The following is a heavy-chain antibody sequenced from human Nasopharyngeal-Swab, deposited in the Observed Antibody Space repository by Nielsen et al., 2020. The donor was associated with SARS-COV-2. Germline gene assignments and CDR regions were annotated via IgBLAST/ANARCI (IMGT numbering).Heavy chain of an antibody. CDR1: GFTFSNYA. J-gene: IGHJ4*02. CDR2: INGDGSST. D-gene: IGHD4-11*01. V-gene: IGHV3-74*01. Sequence: GESLKISCAASGFTFSNYAMSWVRQAPGKGLVWVSRINGDGSSTTYADSVRGRFTISSDNAKNMLYLQLNSLRAEDTAVYYCARGGLYSNYLFDYWGQGTLVTVSS. CDR3: ARGGLYSNYLFDY.